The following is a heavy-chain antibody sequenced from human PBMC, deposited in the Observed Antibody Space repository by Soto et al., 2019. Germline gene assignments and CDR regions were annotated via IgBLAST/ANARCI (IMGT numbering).Heavy chain of an antibody. V-gene: IGHV3-30-3*01. CDR3: ARDQVKGTMTIL. CDR1: GFTFINYA. D-gene: IGHD4-17*01. J-gene: IGHJ4*02. Sequence: GGSLRLSCAASGFTFINYAMHWVRQAPGKGLEWVAVISYDGSNKYYADSVRGRFTISRDNSKNTMYLQMNSLSAGDTAVYHCARDQVKGTMTILWGQGTLVTVSS. CDR2: ISYDGSNK.